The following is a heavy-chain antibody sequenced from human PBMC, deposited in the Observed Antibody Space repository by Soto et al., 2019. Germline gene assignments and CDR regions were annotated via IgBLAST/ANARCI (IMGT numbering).Heavy chain of an antibody. V-gene: IGHV3-30-3*01. CDR3: ARDPGLTTVGYWYFYGMDV. D-gene: IGHD4-17*01. Sequence: PGGSLRLSCAASGFTFSSYEMNWVRQAPGKGLEWVAVISYDGSNKYYAGSVKGRFTISRDNSKNTLYLQMNSLRAEDTAVYYCARDPGLTTVGYWYFYGMDVWGQGTTVTVCS. CDR1: GFTFSSYE. CDR2: ISYDGSNK. J-gene: IGHJ6*02.